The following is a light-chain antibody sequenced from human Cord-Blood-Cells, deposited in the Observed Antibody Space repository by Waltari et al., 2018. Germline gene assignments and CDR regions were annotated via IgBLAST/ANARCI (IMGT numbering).Light chain of an antibody. CDR3: SSYTSSSTYV. Sequence: QSALTQPASVSGSPGQPITTPCTGTSSDVGGYNYGSWYQQHPGKAPKLMIYDVSNRPSGVSNRFSGSKSGNTASLTISGLQAEDEADYYCSSYTSSSTYVFGTGTKVTVL. CDR1: SSDVGGYNY. CDR2: DVS. V-gene: IGLV2-14*01. J-gene: IGLJ1*01.